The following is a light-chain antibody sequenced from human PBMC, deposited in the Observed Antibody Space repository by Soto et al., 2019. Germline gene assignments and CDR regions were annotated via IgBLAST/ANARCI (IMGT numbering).Light chain of an antibody. V-gene: IGKV3-15*01. CDR1: QSVGSN. Sequence: EIVMTQSPATLSVSPGERATLSCRASQSVGSNLAWFQQRPGQAPWLLIHGASTRATGIPARFSGSGSGTEFTLTISSLQSEDFAVYYCQQYNNWPLTFGGGTKVEIK. CDR3: QQYNNWPLT. J-gene: IGKJ4*01. CDR2: GAS.